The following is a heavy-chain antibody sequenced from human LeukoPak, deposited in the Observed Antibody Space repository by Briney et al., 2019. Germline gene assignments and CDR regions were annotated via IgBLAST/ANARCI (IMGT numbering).Heavy chain of an antibody. J-gene: IGHJ3*02. V-gene: IGHV1-2*02. Sequence: ASVKVSCMASGYTLTVDYMYSVRQAPGQGLEWMGWIDPNSGGTNYAQKFQGRVTMTRDTSISTAYMELSRLSSDDTAVYYCAGGYRYCYDSSGRGAVDIWVEGRMVTVSS. CDR1: GYTLTVDY. D-gene: IGHD3-22*01. CDR2: IDPNSGGT. CDR3: AGGYRYCYDSSGRGAVDI.